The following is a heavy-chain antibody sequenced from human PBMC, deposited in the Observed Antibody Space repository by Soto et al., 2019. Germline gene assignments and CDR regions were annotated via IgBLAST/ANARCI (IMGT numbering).Heavy chain of an antibody. CDR1: GYTFTSYA. CDR2: INAGNGNT. D-gene: IGHD3-22*01. J-gene: IGHJ4*02. V-gene: IGHV1-3*01. Sequence: ASVKVSCKASGYTFTSYAMHWVRQAPGQRLEWMGWINAGNGNTKYSQKFQGRVTITRDTSASTAYMELSSLRSEDTAVYYCAGAHITRKYYYDSSGYSDAFDYWGQGTLVTVSS. CDR3: AGAHITRKYYYDSSGYSDAFDY.